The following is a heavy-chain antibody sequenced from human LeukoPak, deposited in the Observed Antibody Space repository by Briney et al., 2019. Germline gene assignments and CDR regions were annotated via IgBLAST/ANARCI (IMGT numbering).Heavy chain of an antibody. D-gene: IGHD5-18*01. J-gene: IGHJ4*02. V-gene: IGHV3-11*01. CDR1: GFTFSDYY. CDR3: ARDPLQLWSFDY. CDR2: ISSSGRTI. Sequence: GGSLRLSCAASGFTFSDYYRSWIRQAPGKGLEWVSYISSSGRTIHYADSVKGRVTISRDNAKNSLYLQMTSLRAEDTAVYYCARDPLQLWSFDYWGQGTLVTVSS.